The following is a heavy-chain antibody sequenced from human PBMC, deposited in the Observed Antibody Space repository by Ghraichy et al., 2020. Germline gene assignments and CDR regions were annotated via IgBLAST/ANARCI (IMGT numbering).Heavy chain of an antibody. J-gene: IGHJ6*02. V-gene: IGHV1-46*01. D-gene: IGHD3-10*01. CDR2: INPSGGST. CDR3: ARAHHPGYYYGSESTYYYGMDV. Sequence: ASVKVSCKASGYTFTSYYMHWVRQAPGQGLEWMGMINPSGGSTSYAQKFQGRVTVTRDTSTSTVYMELRSLRSEDTAVYYCARAHHPGYYYGSESTYYYGMDVWGLGTTVTVSS. CDR1: GYTFTSYY.